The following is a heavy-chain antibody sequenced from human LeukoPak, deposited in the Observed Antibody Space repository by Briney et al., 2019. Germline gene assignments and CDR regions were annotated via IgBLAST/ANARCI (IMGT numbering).Heavy chain of an antibody. CDR3: AKDALARGANWFDP. Sequence: SGGSLRLSCAASGFTSSSYAMSWVRQAPGKGLEWVSAISGDLGNLYYADSVKGRFTISRDNSKNTLYLQMGSLRAEDTAVYYCAKDALARGANWFDPWGQGTLVIVSS. V-gene: IGHV3-23*01. CDR1: GFTSSSYA. D-gene: IGHD3-10*01. CDR2: ISGDLGNL. J-gene: IGHJ5*02.